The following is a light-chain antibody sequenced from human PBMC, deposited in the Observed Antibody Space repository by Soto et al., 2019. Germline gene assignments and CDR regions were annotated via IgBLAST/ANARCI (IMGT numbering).Light chain of an antibody. J-gene: IGLJ1*01. CDR1: SSNVGAGRY. CDR2: DSN. CDR3: QSYGTSLSGLDV. V-gene: IGLV1-40*01. Sequence: QSVLPQPPSVSGAPRQRVTISCTGSSSNVGAGRYVHWYRPLPGAPPKLLISDSNNPASRGPDRFSVSRSGASASLAITGVGAEDDGDYICQSYGTSLSGLDVLGYGTQLTVL.